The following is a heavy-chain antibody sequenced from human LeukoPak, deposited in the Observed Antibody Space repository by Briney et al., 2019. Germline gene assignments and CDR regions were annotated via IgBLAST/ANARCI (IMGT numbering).Heavy chain of an antibody. CDR3: ARSLYSGSYYRFGY. CDR1: GYTFTGYY. Sequence: ASVKVSCKASGYTFTGYYMHWVRQAPGQGLEWMGWINPNSGGTNYAQRFQGRVTMTRDTSISTAYMELSRLRSDDTAVYYCARSLYSGSYYRFGYWGQGTLVTVSS. J-gene: IGHJ4*02. CDR2: INPNSGGT. D-gene: IGHD1-26*01. V-gene: IGHV1-2*02.